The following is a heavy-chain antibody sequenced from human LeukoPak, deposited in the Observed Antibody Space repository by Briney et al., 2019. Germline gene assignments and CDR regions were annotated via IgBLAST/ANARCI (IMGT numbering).Heavy chain of an antibody. CDR1: GFAVSSNY. Sequence: GGSLRLSCAASGFAVSSNYMSWVRQAPGKGLEWVSVIYSGGSTYYADSVKGRFTISRDNSKNTLYLQMNSLRAEDTAVYYCARTLYSGSYYFDYWGQGTLVTVSS. V-gene: IGHV3-53*01. J-gene: IGHJ4*02. CDR3: ARTLYSGSYYFDY. D-gene: IGHD1-26*01. CDR2: IYSGGST.